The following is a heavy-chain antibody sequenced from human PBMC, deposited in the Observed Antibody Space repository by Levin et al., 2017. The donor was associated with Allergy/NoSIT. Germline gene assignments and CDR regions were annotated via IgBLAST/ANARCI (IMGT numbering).Heavy chain of an antibody. Sequence: PGESLKISCAASGFTFRSYGMSWVRQAPGKGLEWVSAISGSGGSTYYADSVKGRFTISRDNSKNTVYLQMNSLRAEDTAVYYCATHRLLMLDAFDIWGQGTMVTVSS. CDR1: GFTFRSYG. V-gene: IGHV3-23*01. D-gene: IGHD2-8*01. CDR3: ATHRLLMLDAFDI. J-gene: IGHJ3*02. CDR2: ISGSGGST.